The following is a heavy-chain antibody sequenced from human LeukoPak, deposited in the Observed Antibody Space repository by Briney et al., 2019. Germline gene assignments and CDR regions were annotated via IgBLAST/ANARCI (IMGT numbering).Heavy chain of an antibody. Sequence: SETLSLTCTVSGGSISSYYWSWIRQPPGKGLEWIGYIYYSGSTNYNPSLKSRVTISEDTSKNQFSLKLSSVTAADTAVYYCARIRGGKVDAFDIWGQGTMVTVSS. D-gene: IGHD4-23*01. CDR2: IYYSGST. V-gene: IGHV4-59*01. CDR1: GGSISSYY. CDR3: ARIRGGKVDAFDI. J-gene: IGHJ3*02.